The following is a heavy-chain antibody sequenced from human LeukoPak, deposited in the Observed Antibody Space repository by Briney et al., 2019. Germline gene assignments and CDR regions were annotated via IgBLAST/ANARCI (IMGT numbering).Heavy chain of an antibody. CDR3: ARTRGAAAGTFGFDP. CDR1: GFTLTSYV. Sequence: GGSLRHSCAGSGFTLTSYVMHWVRQAPGKGLQWVALISYDGSNKYYADYVNGRLTISRDNSKNTLYLQMNSLRAEDTAVYYCARTRGAAAGTFGFDPWGQGTLVTVSS. D-gene: IGHD6-13*01. V-gene: IGHV3-30*03. CDR2: ISYDGSNK. J-gene: IGHJ5*02.